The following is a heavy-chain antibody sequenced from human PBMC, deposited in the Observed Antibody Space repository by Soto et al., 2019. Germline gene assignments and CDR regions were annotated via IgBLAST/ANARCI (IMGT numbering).Heavy chain of an antibody. J-gene: IGHJ3*02. CDR3: ARHSSVDALDI. CDR1: GFTFSSYG. CDR2: IWYDGSNK. Sequence: PGGSLRLSCAASGFTFSSYGMHWVRQAPGKGLEWVAVIWYDGSNKYYADSVKGRFTISRDNSKNTLYLQMNSLRAEDTAVYYCARHSSVDALDIWGQGTMVTVSS. V-gene: IGHV3-33*01. D-gene: IGHD6-19*01.